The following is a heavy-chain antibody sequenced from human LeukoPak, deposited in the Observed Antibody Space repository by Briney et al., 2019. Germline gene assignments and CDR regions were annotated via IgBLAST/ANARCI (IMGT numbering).Heavy chain of an antibody. Sequence: PSEALSLTCAVYGGSFSGYYWSWIRQPPGKGLEGIGEINHSGSTNYNPSLKSRVTITVDTSNKQFSLKRSPVNAEDKAVYYCARGRERWLREQIDYWGQGTLVTVSS. D-gene: IGHD5-24*01. CDR1: GGSFSGYY. V-gene: IGHV4-34*01. CDR3: ARGRERWLREQIDY. CDR2: INHSGST. J-gene: IGHJ4*02.